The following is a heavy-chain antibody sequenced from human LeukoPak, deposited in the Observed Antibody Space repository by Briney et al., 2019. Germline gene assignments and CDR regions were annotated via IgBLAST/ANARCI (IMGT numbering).Heavy chain of an antibody. Sequence: SETLSLTCTVSGGSISSYYWSWLRQPAGKGLEWIGRIYTSGSTNYNPSLKSRVTMSVDTSKNQFSLKLSSVTAADTALYYCARDSVVVVPAARVGYYYYGMDVWGQGTTVTVSS. V-gene: IGHV4-4*07. J-gene: IGHJ6*02. CDR2: IYTSGST. D-gene: IGHD2-2*01. CDR1: GGSISSYY. CDR3: ARDSVVVVPAARVGYYYYGMDV.